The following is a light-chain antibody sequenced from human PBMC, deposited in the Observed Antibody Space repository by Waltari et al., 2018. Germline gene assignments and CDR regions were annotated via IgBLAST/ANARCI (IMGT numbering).Light chain of an antibody. CDR1: ALAKQF. CDR2: RET. V-gene: IGLV3-25*03. CDR3: QSADNTGDYVL. J-gene: IGLJ3*02. Sequence: SSELTQPPSVSVSPGQTATIACSADALAKQFVYWYQQKPGQAPVWVMFRETERPAGFPERFSGSGSGTTVTLTISGVQAEDEADYYCQSADNTGDYVLFGGGTKLTVL.